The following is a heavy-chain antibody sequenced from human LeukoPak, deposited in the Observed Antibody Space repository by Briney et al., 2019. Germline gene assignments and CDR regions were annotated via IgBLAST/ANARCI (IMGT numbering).Heavy chain of an antibody. V-gene: IGHV4-39*07. CDR2: IYYSGST. Sequence: SETLSLTCTVSGGSISSSSYYWGWIRQPPGKGLEWIGSIYYSGSTYYNPSLKSRVTISVDTSKNQFSLKLSSVTAADTAVYYCARGGQWPFANYYMDVWGKGTTVTVSS. D-gene: IGHD6-19*01. CDR1: GGSISSSSYY. CDR3: ARGGQWPFANYYMDV. J-gene: IGHJ6*03.